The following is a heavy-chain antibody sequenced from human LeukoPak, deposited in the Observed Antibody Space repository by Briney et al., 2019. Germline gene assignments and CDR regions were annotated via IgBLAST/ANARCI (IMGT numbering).Heavy chain of an antibody. J-gene: IGHJ4*02. Sequence: GGPLRLSCAASGFTFSSSAMTWVRQAPWKGLEWVSPISGSGGSAHYADSVKGRFTISRDNSKNTPRLQMNSLRAEDTAVYYCAKGLGIGLNALTGSGVSFDYWGQGTLVAVSS. CDR1: GFTFSSSA. CDR2: ISGSGGSA. V-gene: IGHV3-23*01. CDR3: AKGLGIGLNALTGSGVSFDY. D-gene: IGHD3-9*01.